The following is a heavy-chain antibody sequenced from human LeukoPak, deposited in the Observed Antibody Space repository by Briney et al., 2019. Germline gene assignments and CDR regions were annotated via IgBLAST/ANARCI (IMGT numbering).Heavy chain of an antibody. Sequence: SENLSRTCAVYGGSFSGYYWSWIRQPPGKGLEWIGEINHSGSTNYNPSLKSRVTMSVDTSKNQFSLKMRSVTAADTAVYYCARANYDGSDYWGQGTLVTVSS. CDR3: ARANYDGSDY. D-gene: IGHD3-22*01. V-gene: IGHV4-34*01. CDR1: GGSFSGYY. CDR2: INHSGST. J-gene: IGHJ4*02.